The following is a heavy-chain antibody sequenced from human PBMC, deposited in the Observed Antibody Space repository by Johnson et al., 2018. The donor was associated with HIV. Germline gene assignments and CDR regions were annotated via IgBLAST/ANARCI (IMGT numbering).Heavy chain of an antibody. CDR3: AIPTGAAAGAFDI. J-gene: IGHJ3*02. CDR1: GFTFSDYY. CDR2: LYADGRT. V-gene: IGHV3-66*02. D-gene: IGHD6-13*01. Sequence: VQLVESGGGLVKPGGSLRLSCAASGFTFSDYYMSWIRQAPGKGLEWVSVLYADGRTYYADSVKGRFTVSSDYSENTLYLQMNSLTAEDTAVYYCAIPTGAAAGAFDIWGQGTMVTVSS.